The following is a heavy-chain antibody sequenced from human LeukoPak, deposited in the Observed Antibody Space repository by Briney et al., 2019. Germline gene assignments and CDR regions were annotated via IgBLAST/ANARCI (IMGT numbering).Heavy chain of an antibody. CDR3: TTDYQRYCTNGVCYRRYFQH. J-gene: IGHJ1*01. D-gene: IGHD2-8*01. V-gene: IGHV3-15*01. CDR2: IKSKTDGGTT. Sequence: GGSLRLSRAASGFTFSNAWMSWVRQAPGKGLEWVGRIKSKTDGGTTDYAAPVKGRFTISRDDSKNTLYLQMNSLKTEDTAVYYCTTDYQRYCTNGVCYRRYFQHWGQGTLVTVSS. CDR1: GFTFSNAW.